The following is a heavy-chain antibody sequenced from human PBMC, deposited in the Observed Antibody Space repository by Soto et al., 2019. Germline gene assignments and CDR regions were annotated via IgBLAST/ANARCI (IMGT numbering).Heavy chain of an antibody. V-gene: IGHV1-69*08. CDR2: INPNSGST. J-gene: IGHJ3*02. CDR3: AREVESAFDI. CDR1: GGTFSSYT. Sequence: SVKVSCKASGGTFSSYTISWVRQAPGQGLEWMGRINPNSGSTNYAQKFQGRVTMTRDKSTSTAYMELSRLRSDDTAVYYCAREVESAFDIWGQGTMVTVSS.